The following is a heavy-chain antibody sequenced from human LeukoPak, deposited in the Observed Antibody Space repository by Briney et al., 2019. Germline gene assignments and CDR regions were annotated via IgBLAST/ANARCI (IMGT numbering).Heavy chain of an antibody. D-gene: IGHD2-15*01. J-gene: IGHJ4*02. CDR3: ARGTRYCSGGSCLDY. CDR1: GFTVSSNY. CDR2: IYSGGST. V-gene: IGHV3-66*01. Sequence: GGSLRLSCAASGFTVSSNYMSWVRQAPGKGLEWVSVIYSGGSTYYADSVKGRFTISRDNSKNTLYLQMNSLRAEDTAVYYCARGTRYCSGGSCLDYWGQGTLVTVSS.